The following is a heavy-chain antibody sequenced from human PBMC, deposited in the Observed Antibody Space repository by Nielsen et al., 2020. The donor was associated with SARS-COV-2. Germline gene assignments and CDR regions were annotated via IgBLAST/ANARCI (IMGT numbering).Heavy chain of an antibody. CDR3: ATYRGRIQLWFGFDP. CDR2: IIPIFGTA. Sequence: WVRQAPGQGLEWMGGIIPIFGTANYAQKFQGRVTITADESTSTAYMELSSLRSEDTAVYYCATYRGRIQLWFGFDPWGQGTLVTVSS. D-gene: IGHD5-18*01. V-gene: IGHV1-69*01. J-gene: IGHJ5*02.